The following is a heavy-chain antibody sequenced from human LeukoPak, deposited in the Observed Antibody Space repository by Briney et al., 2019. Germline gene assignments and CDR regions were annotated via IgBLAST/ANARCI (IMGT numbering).Heavy chain of an antibody. CDR1: EFTFSSYW. J-gene: IGHJ6*03. Sequence: GGSLRLSCEASEFTFSSYWMHWVRQAPGKGLVWVSRINTDGSRTSYADSVKGRFTISRDNAKNTLYLQMNSLTAEDTAVYYCAKNGEPHYYMDVWGKGTTVTVSS. V-gene: IGHV3-74*01. D-gene: IGHD1-14*01. CDR3: AKNGEPHYYMDV. CDR2: INTDGSRT.